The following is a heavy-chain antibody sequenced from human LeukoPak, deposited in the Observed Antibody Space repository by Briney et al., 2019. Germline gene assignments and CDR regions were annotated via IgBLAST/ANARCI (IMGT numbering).Heavy chain of an antibody. J-gene: IGHJ4*02. CDR1: GFTFDDYG. CDR3: ARPRPHDYYFDL. Sequence: GGSLRLSCAASGFTFDDYGMSWVRQAPGKGLEWVSGINWSGVNTGYADSVKGRFTISRDNAKSSLYLQMNNLRVEDTALYYCARPRPHDYYFDLGGQGTLVTVSS. CDR2: INWSGVNT. V-gene: IGHV3-20*04. D-gene: IGHD1-1*01.